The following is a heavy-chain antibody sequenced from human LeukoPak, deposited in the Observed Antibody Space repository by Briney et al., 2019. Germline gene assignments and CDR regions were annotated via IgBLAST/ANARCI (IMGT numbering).Heavy chain of an antibody. Sequence: GGSLRLSCAASGFTFSSYAMGWVRQAPGKGLEWVSVISGSGSGGTTHHGDSVKGRFTISRDNSKNTLYLQMNSLRAEDTAVYYCAKMNRAYYDSSGYYCDYWGQGTLVTVSA. CDR3: AKMNRAYYDSSGYYCDY. D-gene: IGHD3-22*01. CDR1: GFTFSSYA. V-gene: IGHV3-23*01. J-gene: IGHJ4*02. CDR2: ISGSGSGGTT.